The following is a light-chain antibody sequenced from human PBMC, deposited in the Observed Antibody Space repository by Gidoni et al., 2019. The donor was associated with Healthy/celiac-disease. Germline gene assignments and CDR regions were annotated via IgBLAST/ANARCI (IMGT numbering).Light chain of an antibody. CDR2: GAS. CDR3: QQYNNWPIT. CDR1: QRVSSN. Sequence: EILMTQPPAALSVSPGERATLSCRASQRVSSNLAWYQQKPGQAPRLLIYGASTRDTGIPARFSGSGSGTEFTLTISSLQSEDFAIYYCQQYNNWPITFGQGTRLEIK. J-gene: IGKJ5*01. V-gene: IGKV3-15*01.